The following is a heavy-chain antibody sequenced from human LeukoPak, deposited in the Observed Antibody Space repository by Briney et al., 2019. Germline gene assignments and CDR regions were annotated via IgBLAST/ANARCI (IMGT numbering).Heavy chain of an antibody. Sequence: GASVKVSCKASGGTFSSYAISWVRQAPGQGLEWMGWINPNSGGTNYAQKFQGRVTMTRDTSISTAYMELSRLRSDDTAVYYCARARGCGGDCYPLLDYYYGMDVWGQGTTVTVSS. CDR3: ARARGCGGDCYPLLDYYYGMDV. CDR1: GGTFSSYA. CDR2: INPNSGGT. J-gene: IGHJ6*02. D-gene: IGHD2-21*02. V-gene: IGHV1-2*02.